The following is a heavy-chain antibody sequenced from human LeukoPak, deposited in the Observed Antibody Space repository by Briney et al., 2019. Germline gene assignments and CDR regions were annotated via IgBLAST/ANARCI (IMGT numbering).Heavy chain of an antibody. V-gene: IGHV3-21*01. Sequence: GGSLRLSCAASGFTFSSYSMNWVPPAPGKGLEWVSSISSSSSYIYYADSVKGRFTISRDNAKNSLYLQMNSLRAEDTAVYYCARDDSSSWYYMYYFDYWGQGTLVTVSS. CDR3: ARDDSSSWYYMYYFDY. CDR1: GFTFSSYS. CDR2: ISSSSSYI. D-gene: IGHD6-13*01. J-gene: IGHJ4*02.